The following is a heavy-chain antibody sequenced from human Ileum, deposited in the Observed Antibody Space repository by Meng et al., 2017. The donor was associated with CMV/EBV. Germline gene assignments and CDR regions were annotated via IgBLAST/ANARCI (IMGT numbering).Heavy chain of an antibody. V-gene: IGHV3-11*06. Sequence: VQLVGSGGGLVKSGGSLRLSCAASGFTFSDYYMTWIRQAPGKGLEWVSYISSSSGYTNYADSVKGRFTISRDNAKNSLYLQMNSLRAEDTAFYYCAREGVAGYYFDSWGQGTLVTVSS. J-gene: IGHJ4*02. CDR2: ISSSSGYT. CDR1: GFTFSDYY. CDR3: AREGVAGYYFDS. D-gene: IGHD6-19*01.